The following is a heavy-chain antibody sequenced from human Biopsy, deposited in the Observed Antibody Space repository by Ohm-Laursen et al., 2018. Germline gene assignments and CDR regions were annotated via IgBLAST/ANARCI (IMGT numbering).Heavy chain of an antibody. CDR3: ARDRGYYSDRTVPGYFDL. CDR1: GDSISSYY. CDR2: AYYTGST. D-gene: IGHD3-22*01. J-gene: IGHJ2*01. V-gene: IGHV4-59*01. Sequence: TLSLTCTVSGDSISSYYWSWIRQPPGKGLEWIGYAYYTGSTDYNPSLQSRVTISVDTSTNHFSLRLRSVTPADTAIYYCARDRGYYSDRTVPGYFDLWGRGTLVTVSS.